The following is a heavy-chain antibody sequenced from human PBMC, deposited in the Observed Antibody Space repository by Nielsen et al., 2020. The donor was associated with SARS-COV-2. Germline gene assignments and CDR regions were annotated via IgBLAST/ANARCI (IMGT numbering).Heavy chain of an antibody. CDR3: ARADITMVRGVTDPSFDY. Sequence: WIRQPPGKGLEWVSSISSSSSYIYYADSVKGRFTISRDNAKNSLYLQMNSLRAEDTAVYYCARADITMVRGVTDPSFDYWGQGTLVTVSS. CDR2: ISSSSSYI. V-gene: IGHV3-21*01. D-gene: IGHD3-10*01. J-gene: IGHJ4*02.